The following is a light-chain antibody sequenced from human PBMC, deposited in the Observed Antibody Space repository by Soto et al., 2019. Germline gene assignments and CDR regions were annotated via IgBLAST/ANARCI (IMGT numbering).Light chain of an antibody. Sequence: QSVLTQPPSASGTPGQRVTISCSGGSSNIGTNFVSWYQLLPGTAPKLLIFRNNQRPSGVPDRFSGSRSGPSAPLAISGLRSEDEADYFCAAWDDNLSALVFGGGTKVTVL. V-gene: IGLV1-47*01. CDR3: AAWDDNLSALV. J-gene: IGLJ2*01. CDR2: RNN. CDR1: SSNIGTNF.